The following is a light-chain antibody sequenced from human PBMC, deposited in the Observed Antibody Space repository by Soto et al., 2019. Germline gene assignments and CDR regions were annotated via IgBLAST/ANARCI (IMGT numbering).Light chain of an antibody. J-gene: IGKJ5*01. CDR1: QSVSNY. CDR2: DAS. V-gene: IGKV3-11*01. Sequence: ESVLTQSPATLSLSPGERATLSCRASQSVSNYLAWYQQKPGQAPRLLIYDASNRATGIPARFSGSGSGTDFTLTISSLEPEDCAVYYCQQYHKWPPITFGQGTRLDIK. CDR3: QQYHKWPPIT.